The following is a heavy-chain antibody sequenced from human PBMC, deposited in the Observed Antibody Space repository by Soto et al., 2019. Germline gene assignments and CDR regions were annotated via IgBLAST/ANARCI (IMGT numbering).Heavy chain of an antibody. CDR1: GFTFSSYA. Sequence: PWGSLRLSCAASGFTFSSYAMSWVRQAPGKGLEWVSAISGSGGSTYYADSVKGRFTISRDNSKNTLYLQMNSLRAEDTAVYYCAKRAVVVPAATHNWFDPWGQGTLVNVSS. V-gene: IGHV3-23*01. J-gene: IGHJ5*02. D-gene: IGHD2-2*01. CDR2: ISGSGGST. CDR3: AKRAVVVPAATHNWFDP.